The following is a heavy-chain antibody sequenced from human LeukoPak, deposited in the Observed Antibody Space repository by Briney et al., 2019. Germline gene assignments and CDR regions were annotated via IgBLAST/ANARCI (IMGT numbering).Heavy chain of an antibody. CDR1: GFTFSSYA. J-gene: IGHJ6*02. CDR3: AREPTTVKGYYYYGMDV. CDR2: ISYDGSNK. Sequence: GGSLRLSCAASGFTFSSYAMHWVRQAPGKGLEWVAVISYDGSNKYYADSVKGRFTISRDNSKNTLYLQMNSLRAEDTAVYYCAREPTTVKGYYYYGMDVWAKGPRSPSP. V-gene: IGHV3-30-3*01. D-gene: IGHD4-11*01.